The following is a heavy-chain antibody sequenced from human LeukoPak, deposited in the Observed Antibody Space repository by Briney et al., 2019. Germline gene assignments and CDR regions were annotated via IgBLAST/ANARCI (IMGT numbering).Heavy chain of an antibody. CDR3: ARENRYDYGDYVHD. V-gene: IGHV4-30-4*08. CDR1: GGSISSSSYY. Sequence: SETLSLTCTVSGGSISSSSYYWGWIRQPPGKGLEWIGYIYYSGSTYYNPSLKSRVTISVDTSKNQFSLKLSSVTAADTAVYYCARENRYDYGDYVHDWGQGTQVTVSS. J-gene: IGHJ4*02. CDR2: IYYSGST. D-gene: IGHD4-17*01.